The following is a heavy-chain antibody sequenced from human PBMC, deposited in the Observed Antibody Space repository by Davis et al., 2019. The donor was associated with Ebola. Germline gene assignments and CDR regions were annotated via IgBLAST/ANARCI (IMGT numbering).Heavy chain of an antibody. D-gene: IGHD3-10*01. V-gene: IGHV1-3*01. CDR2: INAGNGNT. CDR1: GYTFTSYA. Sequence: ASVKVSCKASGYTFTSYAMHWVRQAPGQRLEWMGWINAGNGNTKYSQKFQGRVTITRDTSASTAYMELSSLRSEDTAVYYCARDGRLRVTMLQGVISLTNYGMDVWGQGTTVTVSS. J-gene: IGHJ6*02. CDR3: ARDGRLRVTMLQGVISLTNYGMDV.